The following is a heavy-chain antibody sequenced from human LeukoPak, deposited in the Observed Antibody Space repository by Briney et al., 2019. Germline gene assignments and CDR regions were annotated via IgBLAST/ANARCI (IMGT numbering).Heavy chain of an antibody. Sequence: SETLSLTCTVSGGSISSYYWSWIRQPPGKGLEWIGYIYYSGRTNYNPSLKSRVTISVDTSKNQFSLKLSSVTAEDTAVYYCARGYCSGGTCYGYFDLWGRGTLVTVSS. V-gene: IGHV4-59*08. CDR2: IYYSGRT. CDR3: ARGYCSGGTCYGYFDL. J-gene: IGHJ2*01. D-gene: IGHD2-15*01. CDR1: GGSISSYY.